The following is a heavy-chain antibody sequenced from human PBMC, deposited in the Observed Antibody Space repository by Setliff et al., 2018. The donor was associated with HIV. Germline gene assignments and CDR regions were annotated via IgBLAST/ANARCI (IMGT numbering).Heavy chain of an antibody. D-gene: IGHD4-17*01. V-gene: IGHV1-24*01. CDR2: VDPEDGET. CDR1: GYTLTELS. Sequence: GASVKVSCKVSGYTLTELSIHWVRQASGKGPEWMGRVDPEDGETMYAARFQGRVTITADTSTDTAYMEVSSLRSEDTAVYYCAARLSYGAAFQHWGQGTLVTVSS. CDR3: AARLSYGAAFQH. J-gene: IGHJ1*01.